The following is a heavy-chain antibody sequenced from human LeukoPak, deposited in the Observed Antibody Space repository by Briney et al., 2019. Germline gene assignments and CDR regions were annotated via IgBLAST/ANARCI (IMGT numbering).Heavy chain of an antibody. Sequence: SVKVSCKASGGTFSSYAISWVRQAPGQGLEWMGGIIPIFGTVNYAQKFQGRVTITTDESASAAYMELSSLRSEDTAAYYCARDRIKGWVVAATINWFDPWGQGTLVTVSS. D-gene: IGHD2-15*01. V-gene: IGHV1-69*05. CDR1: GGTFSSYA. CDR2: IIPIFGTV. J-gene: IGHJ5*02. CDR3: ARDRIKGWVVAATINWFDP.